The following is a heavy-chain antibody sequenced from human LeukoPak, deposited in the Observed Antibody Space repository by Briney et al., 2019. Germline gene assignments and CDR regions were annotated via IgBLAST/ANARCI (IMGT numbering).Heavy chain of an antibody. D-gene: IGHD2-2*01. CDR1: GFTFSNYA. J-gene: IGHJ6*02. Sequence: GGSLRLSCAASGFTFSNYAMTWVRQAPGKGLEWVAVISYDGSNKYYADSVKGRFTISRDNSKNTLYLQMNSLRAEDTAVYYCARDHSLNSVVVPAARNYYYGMDVWGQGTTVTVSS. V-gene: IGHV3-30*04. CDR3: ARDHSLNSVVVPAARNYYYGMDV. CDR2: ISYDGSNK.